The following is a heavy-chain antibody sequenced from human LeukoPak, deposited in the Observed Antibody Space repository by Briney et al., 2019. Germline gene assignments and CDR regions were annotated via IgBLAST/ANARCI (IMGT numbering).Heavy chain of an antibody. CDR3: ARDPYSGSYYGY. J-gene: IGHJ4*02. Sequence: GASVTVSCKASGYSFTSYDINWVRQATGQGLEWMGWMNPNSGNTGYAQKFQGRVTMTRNTSISTAYMELSSLRSEDTAVYYCARDPYSGSYYGYWGQGTLVTVPS. CDR1: GYSFTSYD. V-gene: IGHV1-8*01. CDR2: MNPNSGNT. D-gene: IGHD1-26*01.